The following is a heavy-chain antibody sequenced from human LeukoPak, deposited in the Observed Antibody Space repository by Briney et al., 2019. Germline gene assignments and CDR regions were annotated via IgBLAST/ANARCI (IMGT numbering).Heavy chain of an antibody. CDR2: ISSDGYNE. V-gene: IGHV3-30*06. D-gene: IGHD3/OR15-3a*01. J-gene: IGHJ4*02. Sequence: GWALRLPYPPSGFAFSSFGMHWVGQAPGSGRDGVAFISSDGYNENYADSVRGRFTISRDNSKNTVSLQMNSLGAEDTAVYYCVRDSCRDFVSCYFDYWGQGILVTVSS. CDR3: VRDSCRDFVSCYFDY. CDR1: GFAFSSFG.